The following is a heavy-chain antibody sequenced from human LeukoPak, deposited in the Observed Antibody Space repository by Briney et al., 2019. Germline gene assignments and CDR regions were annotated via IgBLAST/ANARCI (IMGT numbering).Heavy chain of an antibody. CDR1: GFTFSSYS. Sequence: GGSLRLSCAASGFTFSSYSMNWVRQAPGKGLEWVSTISGSGDSTYYADSVKGRFTIARDNSRNTLYLQMNGLRVEDTAVYYCAKRLRTESYFDYWGQGTLVTVSS. CDR3: AKRLRTESYFDY. CDR2: ISGSGDST. J-gene: IGHJ4*02. V-gene: IGHV3-23*01. D-gene: IGHD5-12*01.